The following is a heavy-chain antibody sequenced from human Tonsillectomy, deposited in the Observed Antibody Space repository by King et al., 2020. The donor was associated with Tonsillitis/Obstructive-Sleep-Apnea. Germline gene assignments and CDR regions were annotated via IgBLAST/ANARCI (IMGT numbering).Heavy chain of an antibody. CDR1: GRSFSGYY. V-gene: IGHV4-34*01. CDR3: ARGYSSPSYYYYMDV. Sequence: VQLQQWGAGLLKPSETLSLTCAVYGRSFSGYYWSWIRQPPGKGLEWIGEINHSGSTNYNPSLKSRVTISVDTSKNQFSLKLSSVTAADTAVYYCARGYSSPSYYYYMDVWGKGTTVTVSS. D-gene: IGHD6-13*01. CDR2: INHSGST. J-gene: IGHJ6*03.